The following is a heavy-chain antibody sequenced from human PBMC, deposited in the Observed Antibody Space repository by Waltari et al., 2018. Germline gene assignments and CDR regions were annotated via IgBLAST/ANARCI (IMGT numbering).Heavy chain of an antibody. V-gene: IGHV3-30*18. J-gene: IGHJ6*03. Sequence: QVQLVESGGGVVQPGRDLRLSCAASGFTFSNSAMHWVRQAPGKGLEWVAVISLDGVNKDYGDSVKGRFTISRDNSKNTLYLQMNSLRAEDTAVYYCAKDAAAAPAYYYYKDVWGKGTTVTISS. CDR3: AKDAAAAPAYYYYKDV. CDR1: GFTFSNSA. D-gene: IGHD6-13*01. CDR2: ISLDGVNK.